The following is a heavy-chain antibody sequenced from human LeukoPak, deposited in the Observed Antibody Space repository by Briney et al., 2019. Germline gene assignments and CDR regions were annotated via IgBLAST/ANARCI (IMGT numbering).Heavy chain of an antibody. CDR3: AREDLGAAYFDF. V-gene: IGHV6-1*01. CDR2: TYYRSKWYN. Sequence: SPTLSLTCAISGDSVSTNNVAWNWIRPSPSRGLEWLGRTYYRSKWYNDYAVSVKSRIIINPDTSKNQFSLQLNSVTPDDTAVYYCAREDLGAAYFDFWGQGILVTVSS. CDR1: GDSVSTNNVA. D-gene: IGHD3-16*01. J-gene: IGHJ4*02.